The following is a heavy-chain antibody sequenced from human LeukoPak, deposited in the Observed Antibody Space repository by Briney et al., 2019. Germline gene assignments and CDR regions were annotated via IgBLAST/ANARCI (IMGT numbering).Heavy chain of an antibody. D-gene: IGHD6-13*01. CDR3: AKSRGLIAAATY. V-gene: IGHV3-23*01. CDR1: GFTFSSYA. CDR2: ISGSGGST. Sequence: AGGSLRLSCAASGFTFSSYAMSWVRQAPGKGLEWVSAISGSGGSTYYADSVKGRFTISRDNSKNTLYLQMNSLRAEDTAVYYFAKSRGLIAAATYWGQGTLVTVSS. J-gene: IGHJ4*02.